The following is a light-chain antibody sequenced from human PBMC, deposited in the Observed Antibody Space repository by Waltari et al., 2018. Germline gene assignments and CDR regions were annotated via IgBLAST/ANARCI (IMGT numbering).Light chain of an antibody. CDR3: ASRGASKV. CDR2: EVS. Sequence: QSALTQPPSASGSPGQSVTISCTGTSSDVGAYKYVSWYQQHPGKAPKLLIYEVSKGALGVPDRFSGSKSGNTASLTVSGLQAEDEADYYCASRGASKVFGGGTKLTVL. V-gene: IGLV2-8*01. CDR1: SSDVGAYKY. J-gene: IGLJ2*01.